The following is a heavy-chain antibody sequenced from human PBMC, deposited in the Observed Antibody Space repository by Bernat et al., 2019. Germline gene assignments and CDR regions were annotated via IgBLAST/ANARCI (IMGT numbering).Heavy chain of an antibody. D-gene: IGHD6-19*01. V-gene: IGHV3-15*07. CDR2: IKSKTDGWTT. Sequence: EVQLVESGGGLVKPGGSLRLSCAASGFTFSNAWMNWVRQAPGKGLEWVGRIKSKTDGWTTDYAAPVKGRFTISRDDSKNTLYLQMNSLKTENTAVDYCTYRGYSSGWYVIDAFDIWGQGTMVTVSS. J-gene: IGHJ3*02. CDR3: TYRGYSSGWYVIDAFDI. CDR1: GFTFSNAW.